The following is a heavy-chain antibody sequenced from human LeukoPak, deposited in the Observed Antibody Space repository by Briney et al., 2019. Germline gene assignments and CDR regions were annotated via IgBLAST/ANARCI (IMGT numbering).Heavy chain of an antibody. V-gene: IGHV1-2*02. CDR2: INPNSGGT. Sequence: ASVKVSCKASGYSFTAYYMHWVRQAPGQGLEWMGWINPNSGGTNYAQKLQGRVTMTRDTSITTAYMEMSRLRSDDTALYYCASSAGAGFDPWGQGTLVTVSS. D-gene: IGHD6-19*01. CDR1: GYSFTAYY. J-gene: IGHJ5*02. CDR3: ASSAGAGFDP.